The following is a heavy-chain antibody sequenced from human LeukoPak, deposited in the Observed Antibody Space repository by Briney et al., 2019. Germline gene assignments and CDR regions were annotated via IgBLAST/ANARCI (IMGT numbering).Heavy chain of an antibody. CDR2: IVKEGSEK. CDR3: ARLSGYPETSHFDY. V-gene: IGHV3-7*01. J-gene: IGHJ4*02. Sequence: GGTLRLSCQASGSTFSNYWMTWVRQAPGKGLEWVASIVKEGSEKYYVDSVTGRFTISRDNAKASLSLQMNSLRAEDTAVYYCARLSGYPETSHFDYWGQGTLVTVSS. D-gene: IGHD6-25*01. CDR1: GSTFSNYW.